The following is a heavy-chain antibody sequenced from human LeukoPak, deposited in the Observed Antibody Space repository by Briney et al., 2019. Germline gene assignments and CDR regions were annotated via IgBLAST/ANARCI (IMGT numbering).Heavy chain of an antibody. V-gene: IGHV4-30-4*01. CDR1: GASIRSGDYY. Sequence: SQTLSLTCTVSGASIRSGDYYWSWIRQPPGKGLEWIGYIYDSGSTYYNPSLKSRITISVDTSENRFSLKLSSVTATDTAVYYCARGCSGGSCYGAFDIWGQGTMVTVSS. J-gene: IGHJ3*02. D-gene: IGHD2-15*01. CDR2: IYDSGST. CDR3: ARGCSGGSCYGAFDI.